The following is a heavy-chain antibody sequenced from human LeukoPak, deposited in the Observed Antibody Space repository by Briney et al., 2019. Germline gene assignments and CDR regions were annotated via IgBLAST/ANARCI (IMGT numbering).Heavy chain of an antibody. D-gene: IGHD3-10*01. Sequence: ASVKVSCKASGYSFTGHYMHWVRQAPGQGLEWMGVINPRGTSTIYAEKFQGRIIMTRDLSTTTDYMELSSLKSDDTAVYYCARDSTRGAPNYYFDYWGQGTLVTVSS. CDR3: ARDSTRGAPNYYFDY. V-gene: IGHV1-46*01. CDR2: INPRGTST. CDR1: GYSFTGHY. J-gene: IGHJ4*02.